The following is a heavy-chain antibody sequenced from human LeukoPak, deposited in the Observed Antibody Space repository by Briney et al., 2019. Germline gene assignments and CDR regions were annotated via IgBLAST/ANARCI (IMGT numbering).Heavy chain of an antibody. CDR2: ISSSSSTI. J-gene: IGHJ3*02. D-gene: IGHD6-6*01. CDR3: SRAYSSSSGRDAFDS. Sequence: GGSRRLSCAASGFTFNSYNMNWVRQAPGKGLEWVSSISSSSSTIYYADSVKGRFTISRDSAKTSLFLQMNSLRDEDTAVYYCSRAYSSSSGRDAFDSWGLGTLVTVSS. V-gene: IGHV3-48*02. CDR1: GFTFNSYN.